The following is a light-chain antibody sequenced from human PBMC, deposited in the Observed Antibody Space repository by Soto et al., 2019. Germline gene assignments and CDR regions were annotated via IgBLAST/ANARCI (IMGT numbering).Light chain of an antibody. J-gene: IGKJ1*01. CDR2: GAS. V-gene: IGKV3-15*01. CDR1: QSVNKH. Sequence: ILVTQCPGTLSMSPVERATRSCSASQSVNKHLDWYQQKPGKAPRLLIYGASNRATGIPARFSGSGSGTEFALTISSLQSEDFAVYYCQQYTREPLTFGQGTKVDIK. CDR3: QQYTREPLT.